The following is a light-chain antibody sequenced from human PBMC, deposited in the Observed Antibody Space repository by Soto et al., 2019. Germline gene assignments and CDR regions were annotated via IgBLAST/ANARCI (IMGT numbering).Light chain of an antibody. J-gene: IGKJ1*01. CDR2: GTS. CDR1: QSVGSRS. CDR3: QQYGRSPT. V-gene: IGKV3-20*01. Sequence: EIVLTQSPGTLSLSPGERATLSCRASQSVGSRSLAWYQQKPGQAPRVLLYGTSERATGIPDRFSGSGSGTEFTLTISRLEPEDFAVCFCQQYGRSPTFGQGTKVDIK.